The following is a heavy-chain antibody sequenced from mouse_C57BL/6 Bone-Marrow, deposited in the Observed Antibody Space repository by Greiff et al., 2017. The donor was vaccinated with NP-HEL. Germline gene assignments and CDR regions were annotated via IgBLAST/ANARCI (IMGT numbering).Heavy chain of an antibody. CDR1: GFTFSDYY. J-gene: IGHJ4*01. CDR3: ARRSYYAMDY. CDR2: ISNGGGST. V-gene: IGHV5-12*01. Sequence: EVQGVESGGGLVQPGGSLKLSCAASGFTFSDYYMYWVRQTPEKRLEWVAYISNGGGSTYSPDTVKGRFTISRDNAKNTLYLQMSRLKSEDTAMYYCARRSYYAMDYWGQGTSVTVSS.